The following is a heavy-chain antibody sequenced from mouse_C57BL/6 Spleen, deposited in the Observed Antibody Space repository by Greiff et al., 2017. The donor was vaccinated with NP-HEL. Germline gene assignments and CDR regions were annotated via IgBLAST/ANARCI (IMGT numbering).Heavy chain of an antibody. CDR3: ARERGYYGSGAMDY. V-gene: IGHV3-6*01. CDR1: GYSITSGYY. Sequence: EVKLMESGPGLVKPSQSLSLTCSVTGYSITSGYYWNWIRQFPGNKLEWMGYISYDGSNNYNPSLKNRISITRDTSKNQFFLKLNSVTTEDTATYYCARERGYYGSGAMDYWGQGTSVTVSS. D-gene: IGHD1-1*01. CDR2: ISYDGSN. J-gene: IGHJ4*01.